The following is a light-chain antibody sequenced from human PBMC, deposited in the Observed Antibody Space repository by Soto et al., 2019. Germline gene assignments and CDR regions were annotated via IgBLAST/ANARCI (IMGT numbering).Light chain of an antibody. V-gene: IGKV3-20*01. CDR3: QQYGSSLGVT. Sequence: EIVLTQSPDTLSFSPGERATLSCRTIQSVSSNYLAWYQQKPAQAPRLLIYGASSRATGIPDRFSGSGSGTDFTLTISRLEPEDLAVYYCQQYGSSLGVTFGGGTKVDIK. CDR1: QSVSSNY. J-gene: IGKJ4*01. CDR2: GAS.